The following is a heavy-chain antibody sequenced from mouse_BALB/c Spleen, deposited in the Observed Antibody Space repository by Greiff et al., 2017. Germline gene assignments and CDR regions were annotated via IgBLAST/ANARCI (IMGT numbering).Heavy chain of an antibody. D-gene: IGHD1-2*01. V-gene: IGHV5-9-3*01. CDR2: ISSGGSYT. J-gene: IGHJ2*01. CDR1: GFTFSSYT. CDR3: ATTTATYFDY. Sequence: DVHLVESGGGLVKPGGSLKLSCAASGFTFSSYTMSWVRQTPEKRLEWVATISSGGSYTYYPDSVKGRFTISRDNAKNTLYLQMSSLRSEDTAMYYCATTTATYFDYWGQGTTLTVSS.